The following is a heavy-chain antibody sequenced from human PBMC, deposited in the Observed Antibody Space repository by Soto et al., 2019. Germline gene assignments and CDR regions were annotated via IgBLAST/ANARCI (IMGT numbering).Heavy chain of an antibody. V-gene: IGHV4-39*01. D-gene: IGHD3-3*01. Sequence: LSLTCTVSGGSISSSSYYWGWIRQPPVKGLEWIGSIYYSGSPYYNRSLKRRVTISVDTSKNQCSLKLSSVTAADTAVYDCARHNGIRSRFGVVIQVSWFDPWGQGTLVTVSS. CDR2: IYYSGSP. CDR1: GGSISSSSYY. J-gene: IGHJ5*02. CDR3: ARHNGIRSRFGVVIQVSWFDP.